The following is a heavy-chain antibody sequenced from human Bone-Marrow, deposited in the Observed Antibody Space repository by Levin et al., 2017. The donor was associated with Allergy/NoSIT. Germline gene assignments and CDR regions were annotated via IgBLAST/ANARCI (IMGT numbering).Heavy chain of an antibody. Sequence: ASVKVSCTTSGFNFRNYNMDWVRQAPGKGLEWVSSIDSGSNYKYYADSVKGRFTVSRDNAKNSLYLEVNSLRAEDKGVYYCARDLRYSVNEVRDDAFDFWSQGTMVIVSP. V-gene: IGHV3-21*01. J-gene: IGHJ3*01. CDR1: GFNFRNYN. D-gene: IGHD3-10*01. CDR2: IDSGSNYK. CDR3: ARDLRYSVNEVRDDAFDF.